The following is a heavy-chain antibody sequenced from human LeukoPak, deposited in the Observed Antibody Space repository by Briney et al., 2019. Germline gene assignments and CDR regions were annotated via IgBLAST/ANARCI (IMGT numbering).Heavy chain of an antibody. V-gene: IGHV4-31*03. D-gene: IGHD6-13*01. Sequence: SETLSLTCTVPGGSISSGGYYWSWIRQHPGKGLEWIGYIYYSGSTYYNPSLKSRVTISVDTSKNQFSLKLSSVTAADTAVYYCARGGGSSSPFDYWGQGTLVTVSS. CDR3: ARGGGSSSPFDY. J-gene: IGHJ4*02. CDR1: GGSISSGGYY. CDR2: IYYSGST.